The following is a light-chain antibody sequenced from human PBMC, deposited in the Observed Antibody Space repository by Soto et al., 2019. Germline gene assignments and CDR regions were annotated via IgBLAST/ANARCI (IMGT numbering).Light chain of an antibody. Sequence: EIVMTQSPATLSVSPGARATLSCRASQSVSSNLAWYQQKPGQAPRLLIYGASTRATGIPARFSGSGSGTEFTLTISSLQSEDFAVYYCQQYINWPPITFGQGTRLEIK. CDR3: QQYINWPPIT. CDR2: GAS. V-gene: IGKV3-15*01. J-gene: IGKJ5*01. CDR1: QSVSSN.